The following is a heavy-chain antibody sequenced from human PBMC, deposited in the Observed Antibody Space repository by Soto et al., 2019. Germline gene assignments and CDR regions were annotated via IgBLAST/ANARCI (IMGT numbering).Heavy chain of an antibody. J-gene: IGHJ4*02. D-gene: IGHD6-6*01. V-gene: IGHV1-8*01. CDR1: GYTFTTYE. CDR3: ARVMKGHLVVCDS. CDR2: MSPNTGLT. Sequence: SVKVSCKTSGYTFTTYEINWVRQASGQGLEWLGWMSPNTGLTGYAQKFQGRVTMNSNTSTGTAYMELSSLRSEDTAMYYCARVMKGHLVVCDSWGQGTLVTVSS.